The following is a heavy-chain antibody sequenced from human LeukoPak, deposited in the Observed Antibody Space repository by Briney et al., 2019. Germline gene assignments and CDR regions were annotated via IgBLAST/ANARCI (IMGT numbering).Heavy chain of an antibody. CDR1: GFTFSSYS. D-gene: IGHD3-22*01. J-gene: IGHJ4*02. CDR2: ISTGSSFI. CDR3: ARTDYYDKSIDY. V-gene: IGHV3-21*01. Sequence: MAGGSLRLSCAASGFTFSSYSMNWVRQAPGKGLEWLSSISTGSSFIYYADSVKGRFTISRDIAKNSLYLQMNSLRAEDTAVYYCARTDYYDKSIDYWGQGTLVTVSS.